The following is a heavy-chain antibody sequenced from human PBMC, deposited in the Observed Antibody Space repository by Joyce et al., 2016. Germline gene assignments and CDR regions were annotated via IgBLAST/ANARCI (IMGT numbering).Heavy chain of an antibody. CDR1: GYSFTSYW. V-gene: IGHV5-10-1*03. CDR2: IDPKDTYT. Sequence: EVQLVQSGAEVKKPVESLRISCQGSGYSFTSYWISWVRQRPGKGLEWLGRIDPKDTYTNSSPAFQGNVNISADKSSSTAYLQWSSLKASDTAMYYCARGENYYDSHPYNWFDPWGQGTLVTVSS. D-gene: IGHD3-22*01. J-gene: IGHJ5*02. CDR3: ARGENYYDSHPYNWFDP.